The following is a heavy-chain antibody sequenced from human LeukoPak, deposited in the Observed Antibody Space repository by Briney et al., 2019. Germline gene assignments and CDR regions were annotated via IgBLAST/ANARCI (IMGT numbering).Heavy chain of an antibody. CDR2: LNHSGST. V-gene: IGHV4-34*01. Sequence: SETLSLTCAVYGGSFSGYYWSWIRQPPGKGLEWIGELNHSGSTNYNPSLKSRVTISEDTSKDQFSLKLYSVTAADTAVYYCARGPLDTAVATYYFDYWAQGTLVTVSS. D-gene: IGHD5-18*01. CDR3: ARGPLDTAVATYYFDY. CDR1: GGSFSGYY. J-gene: IGHJ4*02.